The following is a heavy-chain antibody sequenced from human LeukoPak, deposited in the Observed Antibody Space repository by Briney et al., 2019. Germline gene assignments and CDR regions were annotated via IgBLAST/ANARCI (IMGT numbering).Heavy chain of an antibody. Sequence: SETLSLTWTVSGGSISSYYWSWIRQPPGKGLEWIGYIYYSGSTNYNPSLKSRVTISVDTSQNHFSLKLSSGTAAATAVYYSGREGRDFWSAKFGGAFESWGQGTMVTVSS. V-gene: IGHV4-59*01. D-gene: IGHD3-3*01. CDR2: IYYSGST. CDR1: GGSISSYY. J-gene: IGHJ3*02. CDR3: GREGRDFWSAKFGGAFES.